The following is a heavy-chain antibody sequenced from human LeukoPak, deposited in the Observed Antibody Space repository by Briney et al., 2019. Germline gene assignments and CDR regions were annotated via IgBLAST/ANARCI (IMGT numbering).Heavy chain of an antibody. CDR3: ARGGARSFAP. Sequence: GASVKVSCKTSGCTFTAYEIHWVRQATGQGLEWMGWMNPNSGNTGYEQKFQGRVTMTRDTSMTTAYMELSSLRFEDTATYYCARGGARSFAPWGQGTLVTVSS. V-gene: IGHV1-8*01. CDR1: GCTFTAYE. D-gene: IGHD1-26*01. CDR2: MNPNSGNT. J-gene: IGHJ5*02.